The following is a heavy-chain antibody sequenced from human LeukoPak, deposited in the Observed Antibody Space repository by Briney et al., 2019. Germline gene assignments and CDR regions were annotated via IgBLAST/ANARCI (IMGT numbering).Heavy chain of an antibody. V-gene: IGHV7-4-1*02. CDR1: GYTFTSYA. CDR2: INTNTGNP. J-gene: IGHJ4*02. D-gene: IGHD4-17*01. Sequence: GASVKVSCKASGYTFTSYAMNWVRQAPGQGLEWMGWINTNTGNPTYAQGFTGRFVFSLDTSVSTAYLQISSLKAEDTAVYYCAGSEYSDYGDDGAVGQFNYWGQGTLVTVSS. CDR3: AGSEYSDYGDDGAVGQFNY.